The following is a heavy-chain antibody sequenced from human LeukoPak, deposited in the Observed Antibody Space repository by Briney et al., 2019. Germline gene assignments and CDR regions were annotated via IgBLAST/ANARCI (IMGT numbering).Heavy chain of an antibody. J-gene: IGHJ4*02. D-gene: IGHD5/OR15-5a*01. CDR1: GFTFSSSA. Sequence: GGSLRLSCAASGFTFSSSAMTWVRQAPGKGLEWVSAISGSGGSTYYADSVKGRFTVSRDNSKNTRYLQMNSLRAEDTAVYYCAKNLYAAWGYFDYWGRGTLVTVSS. CDR2: ISGSGGST. CDR3: AKNLYAAWGYFDY. V-gene: IGHV3-23*01.